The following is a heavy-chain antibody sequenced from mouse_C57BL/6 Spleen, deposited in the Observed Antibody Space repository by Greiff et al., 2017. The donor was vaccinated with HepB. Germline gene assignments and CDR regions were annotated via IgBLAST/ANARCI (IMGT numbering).Heavy chain of an antibody. CDR2: INPNYGTT. CDR1: GYSFTDYY. J-gene: IGHJ2*01. V-gene: IGHV1-39*01. Sequence: EVQLQQSGPELVKPGASVKISCKASGYSFTDYYMNWVKQSNGKSLEWIGVINPNYGTTSYNQKFKGKATLTVDQSSSTAYMQLNSLTSEDSAVYDGARNYYGSSLDYWAKAPLSQSPQ. CDR3: ARNYYGSSLDY. D-gene: IGHD1-1*01.